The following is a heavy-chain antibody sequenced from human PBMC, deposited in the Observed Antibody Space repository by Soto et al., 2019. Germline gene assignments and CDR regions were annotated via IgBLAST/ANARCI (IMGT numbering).Heavy chain of an antibody. CDR2: ISSSSSYI. J-gene: IGHJ6*02. CDR3: ARDWYDILTGYPYYYGMDV. D-gene: IGHD3-9*01. Sequence: EVQLVESGGGLVKPGGSPRLSCAASGFTFSSYSMNWVRQAPGKGLEWVSSISSSSSYIYYADSVKGRFTISRDNAKNSLYLQMNSLRAEDTAVYYCARDWYDILTGYPYYYGMDVWGQGTTVTVSS. CDR1: GFTFSSYS. V-gene: IGHV3-21*01.